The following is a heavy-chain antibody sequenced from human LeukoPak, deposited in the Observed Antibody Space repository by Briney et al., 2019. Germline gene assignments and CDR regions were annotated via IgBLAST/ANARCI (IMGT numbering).Heavy chain of an antibody. Sequence: GGSLRLSCAASGFTFSSYWMIWVRQAPGKGLEWVANIKQDGSEKYHVDSVKGRFTISRDNAKNTLYLQMNSLRAEDTAVYYCYSDFHGYWGQGTLVTVSS. D-gene: IGHD4-11*01. V-gene: IGHV3-7*02. J-gene: IGHJ4*02. CDR2: IKQDGSEK. CDR3: YSDFHGY. CDR1: GFTFSSYW.